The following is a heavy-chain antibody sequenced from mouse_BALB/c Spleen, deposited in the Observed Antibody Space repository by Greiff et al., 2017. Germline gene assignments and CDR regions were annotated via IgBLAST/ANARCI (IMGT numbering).Heavy chain of an antibody. D-gene: IGHD1-1*01. CDR2: ISYSGST. CDR1: GYSITSDYA. J-gene: IGHJ4*01. Sequence: VQLQQSGPGLVKPSQSLSLTCTVTGYSITSDYAWNWIRQFPGNKLEWMGYISYSGSTSYNPSLKSRISITRDTSKNQFFLQLNSVTTEDTATYYCARSVYYGSSYPSMDYWGQGTSVTVSS. V-gene: IGHV3-2*02. CDR3: ARSVYYGSSYPSMDY.